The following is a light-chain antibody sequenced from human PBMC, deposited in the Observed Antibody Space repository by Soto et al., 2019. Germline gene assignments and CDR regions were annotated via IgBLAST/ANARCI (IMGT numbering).Light chain of an antibody. Sequence: DIQLTQSPSSLSASVGDRITITCRPSQDIGHYLAWYQQKPGKAPKLLIYAASTLQSGVPTRFSGSRSGTDFKLTISSLLPEDVATYYCQKYYFAPLTFGGGTKVEIK. J-gene: IGKJ4*01. CDR1: QDIGHY. V-gene: IGKV1-27*01. CDR3: QKYYFAPLT. CDR2: AAS.